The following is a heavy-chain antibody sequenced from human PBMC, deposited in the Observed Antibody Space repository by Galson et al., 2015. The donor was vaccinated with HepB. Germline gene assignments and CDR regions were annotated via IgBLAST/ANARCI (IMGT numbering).Heavy chain of an antibody. CDR2: ISYDGSNK. J-gene: IGHJ4*02. V-gene: IGHV3-30*04. CDR1: GFTFSSYA. Sequence: SLRLSCAASGFTFSSYAMHWVRQAPGKGLEWVALISYDGSNKYYADSVKGRFTISRDNSKNTLYLQMNSLRAEDTAVYYCARTMRVGQPYFDYWGQGTLVTVSS. D-gene: IGHD1-26*01. CDR3: ARTMRVGQPYFDY.